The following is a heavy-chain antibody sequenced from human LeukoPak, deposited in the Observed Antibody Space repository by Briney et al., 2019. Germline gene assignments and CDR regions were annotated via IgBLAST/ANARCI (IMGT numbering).Heavy chain of an antibody. CDR1: GFTVSSDY. J-gene: IGHJ4*02. V-gene: IGHV3-66*01. Sequence: GGSLRLSCTASGFTVSSDYMSWVRQAPGKGLEWVSVVYSGGNTYYADSVRGRFTISRDNSKNTLYLQMNSLRAEDTAVYYCAREPPGGGFDYWGQGTLVTVSS. CDR2: VYSGGNT. CDR3: AREPPGGGFDY. D-gene: IGHD3-16*01.